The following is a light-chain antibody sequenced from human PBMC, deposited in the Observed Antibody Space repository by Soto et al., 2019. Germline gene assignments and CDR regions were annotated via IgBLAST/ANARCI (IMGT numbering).Light chain of an antibody. CDR3: QHYYSARWT. V-gene: IGKV3-20*01. CDR2: DAS. CDR1: QSISSTY. Sequence: ETLGTKWIGKEPYSAGERTTVDFGASQSISSTYLTWYHQRPGQAPRLLIYDASRRATGIPERVSGSGSGTDFRLTISRLEPEDFAVYFCQHYYSARWTVSLGTKVDIK. J-gene: IGKJ1*01.